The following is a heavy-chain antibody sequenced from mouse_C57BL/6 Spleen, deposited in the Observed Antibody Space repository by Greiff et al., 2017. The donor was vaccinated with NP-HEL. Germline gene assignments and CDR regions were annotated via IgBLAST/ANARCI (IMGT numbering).Heavy chain of an antibody. V-gene: IGHV5-16*01. CDR1: GFTFSDYY. CDR2: INYDGSST. CDR3: ARYYYGSSHYWYFDV. Sequence: DVQLVESEGGLVQPGSFMKLSCTASGFTFSDYYMAWVRQVPEKGLEWVANINYDGSSTYYLDSLKSRFIISRDNAKNILYLQMSSLKSKDTATYYCARYYYGSSHYWYFDVWGTGTTVTVSS. J-gene: IGHJ1*03. D-gene: IGHD1-1*01.